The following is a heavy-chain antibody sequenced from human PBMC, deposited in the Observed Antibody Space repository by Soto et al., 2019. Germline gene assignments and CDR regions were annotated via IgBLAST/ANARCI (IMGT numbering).Heavy chain of an antibody. CDR3: AREGGRYCTGGSCQVDY. D-gene: IGHD2-15*01. Sequence: QLQLQESGPGLVKPSETLSLTCTVSGGSISSSSYYWGWIRQPPGKGLEWIGSIYYSGNTYYTPSLKSRVTIPVATSKNQFSLKLSSVTAADTAVYYCAREGGRYCTGGSCQVDYWGQGTLVTVSS. V-gene: IGHV4-39*02. CDR2: IYYSGNT. J-gene: IGHJ4*02. CDR1: GGSISSSSYY.